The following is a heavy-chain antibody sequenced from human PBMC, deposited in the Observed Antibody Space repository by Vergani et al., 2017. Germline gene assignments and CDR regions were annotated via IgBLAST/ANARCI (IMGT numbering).Heavy chain of an antibody. CDR3: ARGNYYGSGTYVDP. D-gene: IGHD3-10*01. CDR1: ESPVGGNY. CDR2: IYSGDET. V-gene: IGHV3-66*02. J-gene: IGHJ5*02. Sequence: ELQLVESGGGLVQPGGSLRPSCAAPESPVGGNYLPWFARAPGKGLEWVSHIYSGDETYYADSVKGRVTISRDTSKNTLHLQINNLRVEDTAVYYCARGNYYGSGTYVDPWGQGTLVTVSS.